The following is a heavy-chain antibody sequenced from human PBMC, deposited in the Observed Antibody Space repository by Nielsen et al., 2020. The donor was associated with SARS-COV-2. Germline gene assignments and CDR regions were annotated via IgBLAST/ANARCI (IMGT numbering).Heavy chain of an antibody. CDR3: AKDDVVRGDAFDI. V-gene: IGHV3-23*01. Sequence: GESLKISCAASGFTFNIYAMAWVRRAPGRGLQWVTGVSSSGGSTYYTDSVKGRFTISRDNSRNTLYLQMHSLRVEDTALYYCAKDDVVRGDAFDIWGQGTMVIVSS. D-gene: IGHD3-10*01. J-gene: IGHJ3*02. CDR1: GFTFNIYA. CDR2: VSSSGGST.